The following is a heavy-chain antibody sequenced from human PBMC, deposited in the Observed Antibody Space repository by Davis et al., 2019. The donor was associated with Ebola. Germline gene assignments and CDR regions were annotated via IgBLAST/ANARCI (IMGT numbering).Heavy chain of an antibody. CDR2: IKQDGSEK. Sequence: GESLKISCAASGFTFSSYWMSWVRQAPGKGLEWVANIKQDGSEKYYADSVKGRFTISRDNSKNTLYLQMNSLRAEDTAVYYCARDQPSSGEFDYWGQGTLVTVSS. CDR3: ARDQPSSGEFDY. D-gene: IGHD6-19*01. CDR1: GFTFSSYW. V-gene: IGHV3-7*01. J-gene: IGHJ4*02.